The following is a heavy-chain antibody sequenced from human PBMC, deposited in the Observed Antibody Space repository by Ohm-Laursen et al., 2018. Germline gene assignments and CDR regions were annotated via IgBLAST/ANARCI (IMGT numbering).Heavy chain of an antibody. CDR3: ARDYGDYYYGMDV. CDR2: INPNSGGT. J-gene: IGHJ6*02. CDR1: GYTFSDYY. D-gene: IGHD3-16*01. Sequence: GASVKVSCKASGYTFSDYYMHWVRQALGQGLEWMGRINPNSGGTNYAQKFQGRVTMTRDTSISTAYMELSSLRSDDTAVYYCARDYGDYYYGMDVWGQGTTVTVSS. V-gene: IGHV1-2*06.